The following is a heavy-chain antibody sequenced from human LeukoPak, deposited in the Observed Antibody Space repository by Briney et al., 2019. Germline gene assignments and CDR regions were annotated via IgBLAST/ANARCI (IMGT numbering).Heavy chain of an antibody. CDR2: ISYDGSNE. CDR3: ARKKGENLDYYYYYGMDV. V-gene: IGHV3-30*03. J-gene: IGHJ6*02. Sequence: PGGSLRLSCAASGFTFSSYGLHWVRQAPGKGLEGVALISYDGSNEYYAESVKGRFTISRDNSKNTLFLQMNSLRAEDTAVYYCARKKGENLDYYYYYGMDVWGQGTTVTVSS. D-gene: IGHD1-14*01. CDR1: GFTFSSYG.